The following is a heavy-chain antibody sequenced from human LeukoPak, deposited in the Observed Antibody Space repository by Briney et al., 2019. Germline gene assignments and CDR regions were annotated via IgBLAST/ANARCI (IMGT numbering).Heavy chain of an antibody. CDR1: GGSFSGYY. CDR2: INHSGST. V-gene: IGHV4-34*01. Sequence: SETLSLTCAVYGGSFSGYYWSWIRQPPGKGPEWIGEINHSGSTNYNPSLKSRVTISVDTSKNQFSLKLSSVTAADTAVYYCARGKVTVGPWGQGTLVTVSS. J-gene: IGHJ5*02. CDR3: ARGKVTVGP. D-gene: IGHD2-21*02.